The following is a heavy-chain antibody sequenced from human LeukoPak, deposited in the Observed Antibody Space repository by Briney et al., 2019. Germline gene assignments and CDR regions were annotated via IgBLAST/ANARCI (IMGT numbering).Heavy chain of an antibody. D-gene: IGHD5-18*01. V-gene: IGHV1-18*01. CDR2: ISAYNGNK. J-gene: IGHJ4*02. CDR1: GYTFTDFG. CDR3: TRDLGVDTTMIFFDY. Sequence: GASVKVSCKASGYTFTDFGISWVRQAPGQGLEWMGWISAYNGNKNYVQKFQGRVTMTTDTSTSTAYMELTSLRSDDTAVYYCTRDLGVDTTMIFFDYWGQGTLVTVSS.